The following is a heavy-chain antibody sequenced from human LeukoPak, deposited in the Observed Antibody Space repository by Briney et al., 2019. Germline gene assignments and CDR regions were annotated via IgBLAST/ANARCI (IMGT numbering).Heavy chain of an antibody. V-gene: IGHV3-7*01. CDR1: GFTFSNYW. J-gene: IGHJ4*02. D-gene: IGHD3-10*01. CDR2: IKPDGSDR. Sequence: GGSLRLSCAASGFTFSNYWMTWVRQSPGKGLEWVAIIKPDGSDRYSVDSEKGRFTVSRDNAKNSLYQQMSSLRAEDTAVYYCARGGHRQKEFWGQGTLVTVSS. CDR3: ARGGHRQKEF.